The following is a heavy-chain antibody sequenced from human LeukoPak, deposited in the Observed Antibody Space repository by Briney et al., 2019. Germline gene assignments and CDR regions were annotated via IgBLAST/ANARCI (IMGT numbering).Heavy chain of an antibody. V-gene: IGHV4-38-2*02. D-gene: IGHD3-10*01. CDR1: GYSITSGYY. J-gene: IGHJ6*01. CDR3: ARDRVTMVRGVSYYYGMDV. CDR2: ISHSGST. Sequence: SETLSLTCAVSGYSITSGYYWGWSRQPPGKGQEWSWSISHSGSTYYNPTLKGRVTISVDTSTNQFSLKLSSVTAADTAVYYCARDRVTMVRGVSYYYGMDVWGKGATGTVSS.